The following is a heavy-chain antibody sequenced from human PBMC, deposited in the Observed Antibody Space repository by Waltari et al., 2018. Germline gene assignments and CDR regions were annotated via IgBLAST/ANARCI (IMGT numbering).Heavy chain of an antibody. D-gene: IGHD6-19*01. J-gene: IGHJ4*02. CDR3: AKDRRIAVAGTDY. V-gene: IGHV3-23*01. Sequence: EVQLLESGGGLVQPGGSLRLSCAAPGFTFSSAAMNWVPQAPGKGLEWVSAISGSGGSTYYADSVKGRFTISRDNSKNTLYLQMNSLRAEDTAVYYCAKDRRIAVAGTDYWGQGTLVTVSS. CDR1: GFTFSSAA. CDR2: ISGSGGST.